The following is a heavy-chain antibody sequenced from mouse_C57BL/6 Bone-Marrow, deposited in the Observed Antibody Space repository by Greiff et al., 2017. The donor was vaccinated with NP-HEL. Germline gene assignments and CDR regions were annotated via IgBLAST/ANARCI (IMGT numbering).Heavy chain of an antibody. Sequence: EVQLQQSGAELVRPGASVKLSCTASGFNIKDDYMHWVKQRPEQGLEWIGWIDPENGDTEYASKFQGKATITADTSSNTAYLQLSSLTSEDTAVYYCTRGYDPSWFAYWGQGTLVTVSA. V-gene: IGHV14-4*01. CDR2: IDPENGDT. J-gene: IGHJ3*01. CDR3: TRGYDPSWFAY. CDR1: GFNIKDDY. D-gene: IGHD2-2*01.